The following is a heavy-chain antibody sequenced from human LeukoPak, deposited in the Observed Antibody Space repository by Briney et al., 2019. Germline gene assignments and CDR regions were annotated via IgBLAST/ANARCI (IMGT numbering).Heavy chain of an antibody. CDR3: ARSIAARPFDY. D-gene: IGHD6-6*01. CDR2: IHYTGST. V-gene: IGHV4-39*07. CDR1: GASISSSSYY. J-gene: IGHJ4*02. Sequence: SETLSLTCSVSGASISSSSYYWGWIRQPPGKGLEWIGSIHYTGSTYYNPSLKSRVTISVDTSKTQFSMKLSSVTAADTAVYYCARSIAARPFDYWGQGTLVTVSS.